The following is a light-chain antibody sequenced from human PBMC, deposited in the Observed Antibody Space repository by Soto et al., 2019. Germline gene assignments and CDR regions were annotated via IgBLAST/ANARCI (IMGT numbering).Light chain of an antibody. CDR1: HSVSSSY. Sequence: EIVLGQSPGALCVSPGERATRCGRCSHSVSSSYLAWYQQKPGQAPRLLIYGASSRATGIPARFSGSGSGTEFTLTISSLQSEDFALYYCQKYNNWPPWTFGQGTKVDIK. CDR3: QKYNNWPPWT. V-gene: IGKV3-15*01. J-gene: IGKJ1*01. CDR2: GAS.